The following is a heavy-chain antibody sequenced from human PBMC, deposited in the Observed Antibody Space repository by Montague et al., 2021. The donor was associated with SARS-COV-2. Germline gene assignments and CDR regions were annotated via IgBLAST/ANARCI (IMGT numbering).Heavy chain of an antibody. J-gene: IGHJ2*01. D-gene: IGHD5-24*01. Sequence: SETLSLTCAVYGGSFSGYYWSWIRQPPGKGLEWFVEINHSGSTNYNPSLKSRVTISVDTSINQFSLKLSSVTAADTAVYYCARHGEMATIVGWWFFDLWGRGTLVTVSS. CDR2: INHSGST. V-gene: IGHV4-34*01. CDR1: GGSFSGYY. CDR3: ARHGEMATIVGWWFFDL.